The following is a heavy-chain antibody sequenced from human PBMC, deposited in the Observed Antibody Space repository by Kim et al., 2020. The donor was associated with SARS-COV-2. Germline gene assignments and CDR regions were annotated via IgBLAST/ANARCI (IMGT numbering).Heavy chain of an antibody. CDR2: ISPTGYA. D-gene: IGHD1-26*01. CDR1: GINFSDRH. CDR3: AGSPREVDY. V-gene: IGHV3-11*04. J-gene: IGHJ4*02. Sequence: GGSLRLSCAASGINFSDRHMSWIRQAPGKGLEWVSYISPTGYAAYADSVKGRFTISRDNSKQSLYLQMHSLRAEDTAVYYCAGSPREVDYWGQGNLVIVS.